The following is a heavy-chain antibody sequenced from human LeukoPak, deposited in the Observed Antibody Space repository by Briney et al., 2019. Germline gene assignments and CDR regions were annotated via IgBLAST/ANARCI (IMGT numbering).Heavy chain of an antibody. CDR2: ISAYNGNT. CDR3: ARNEELRYFDWSGGGYYFDY. V-gene: IGHV1-18*04. D-gene: IGHD3-9*01. CDR1: GYTFTDYF. J-gene: IGHJ4*02. Sequence: ASVTVSCKASGYTFTDYFMNWVRQAPGQGLEWMGWISAYNGNTNYAQKLQGRVTMTTDTSTSTAYMELRSLRSDDTAVYYCARNEELRYFDWSGGGYYFDYWGQGTLVTVSS.